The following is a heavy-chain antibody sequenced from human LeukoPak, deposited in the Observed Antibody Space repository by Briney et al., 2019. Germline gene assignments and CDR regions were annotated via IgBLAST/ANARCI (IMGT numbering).Heavy chain of an antibody. CDR1: GFTFSSYS. J-gene: IGHJ4*02. D-gene: IGHD3-9*01. V-gene: IGHV3-21*01. CDR3: ARDANFDWLLYREYYFDY. Sequence: GGSLRLSCAASGFTFSSYSMNWVRQAPGKGLEWVSSISSSSSYIYYADSVKGRFTISRDNSKNTLYLQMNSLRAEDTAVYYCARDANFDWLLYREYYFDYWGQGTLVTVSS. CDR2: ISSSSSYI.